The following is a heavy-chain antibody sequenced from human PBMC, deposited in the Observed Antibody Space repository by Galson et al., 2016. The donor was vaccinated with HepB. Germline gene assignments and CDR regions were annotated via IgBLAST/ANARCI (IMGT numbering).Heavy chain of an antibody. Sequence: SLRLSCAASGFTFSASAMHWVRQVSGKGPEWVGRIRGKANMYATAYAGSVKGRFTISRDDSTNTAYLQMNSLKTEDTAVYYCTVDGSCWRFRGGQGTLVTVSS. J-gene: IGHJ4*02. D-gene: IGHD6-19*01. CDR3: TVDGSCWRFR. V-gene: IGHV3-73*01. CDR2: IRGKANMYAT. CDR1: GFTFSASA.